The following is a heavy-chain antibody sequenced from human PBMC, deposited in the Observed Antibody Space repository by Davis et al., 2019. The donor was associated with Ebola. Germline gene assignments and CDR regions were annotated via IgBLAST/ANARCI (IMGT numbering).Heavy chain of an antibody. J-gene: IGHJ6*04. Sequence: PGGSLRLSCAASGFTFSSYSMNWVRQAPGKGLEWVSSISSSSSYIYYVDSVKGRFTISRDNAKNSLYLQMNSLRAEDTAVYYCARQKGYSSTRGYYYSMDVWGKGTTVTVSS. V-gene: IGHV3-21*01. D-gene: IGHD2-2*01. CDR1: GFTFSSYS. CDR2: ISSSSSYI. CDR3: ARQKGYSSTRGYYYSMDV.